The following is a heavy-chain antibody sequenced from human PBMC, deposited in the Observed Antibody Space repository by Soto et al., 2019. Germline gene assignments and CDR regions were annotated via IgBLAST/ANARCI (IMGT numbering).Heavy chain of an antibody. V-gene: IGHV4-30-2*01. CDR2: IYHSGST. Sequence: QLQLQESGSGLVKPSQTLSLTCAVSGGSISSGGYSWSWIRQPPGKGLEWIGYIYHSGSTYYTPSLNGRVTISGDRAKNQFSLKLSSVPAADTAVYYCARVPSPWGQGTLVTVSS. CDR3: ARVPSP. CDR1: GGSISSGGYS. J-gene: IGHJ5*02.